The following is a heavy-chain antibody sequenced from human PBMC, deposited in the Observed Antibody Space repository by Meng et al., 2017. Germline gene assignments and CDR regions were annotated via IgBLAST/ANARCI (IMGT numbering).Heavy chain of an antibody. V-gene: IGHV3-30*04. CDR1: GFTFSSYA. J-gene: IGHJ2*01. CDR3: AREAGY. CDR2: ISYDGSNK. D-gene: IGHD5-12*01. Sequence: VRLGGFGGGVGRLGRSLRLSCAAFGFTFSSYAMHWVRQAPGKGLEGVAVISYDGSNKYYADSVKGRFTISRDNSKNTLYLQMNSLRAEDTAVYYCAREAGYWGRGTLVTVSS.